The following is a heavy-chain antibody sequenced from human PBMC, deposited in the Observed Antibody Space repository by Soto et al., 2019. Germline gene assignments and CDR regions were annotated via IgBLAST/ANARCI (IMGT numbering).Heavy chain of an antibody. V-gene: IGHV3-74*01. CDR2: IDSDGSST. Sequence: GGSLRLSCVGSGFTFSIYWMHWVRQTPEKGRVWVSHIDSDGSSTTYADSVKGRFTVSRDNAKNSLYLQMNSLRAEDTAVYYCARHKYYYDSSGPPGYWGQGTLVTVSS. J-gene: IGHJ4*02. CDR1: GFTFSIYW. CDR3: ARHKYYYDSSGPPGY. D-gene: IGHD3-22*01.